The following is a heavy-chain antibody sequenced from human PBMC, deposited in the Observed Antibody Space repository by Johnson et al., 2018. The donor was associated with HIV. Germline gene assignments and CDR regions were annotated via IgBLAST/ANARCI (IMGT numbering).Heavy chain of an antibody. V-gene: IGHV3-66*01. D-gene: IGHD6-19*01. CDR1: GLTVSSNY. CDR3: ARAFLHSSGWGPALPDAFDI. CDR2: IYSGGTT. J-gene: IGHJ3*02. Sequence: EVQLLESGGGLVQPGGSLRLSCAASGLTVSSNYMSWVRQAPGKGLEWVSFIYSGGTTYYADSVKGRFTISRDNSKNTLYLQMNSLRAEDTAVYYCARAFLHSSGWGPALPDAFDIWGQGTMVTVSS.